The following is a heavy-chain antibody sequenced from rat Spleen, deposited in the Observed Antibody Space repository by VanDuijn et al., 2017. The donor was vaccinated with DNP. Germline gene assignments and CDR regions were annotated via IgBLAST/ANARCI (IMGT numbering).Heavy chain of an antibody. CDR1: GFTFSDYY. Sequence: EVQLVESGGGLAQPGRSLKLSCAASGFTFSDYYMAWVRRTPAKGLEWVAYITYDGGSTYYGDSVKGRFTISRDNAKSTLSLQMNSLRSEDMATYYCAKPMDYYSGGFAYWGQGTLVTVSS. CDR3: AKPMDYYSGGFAY. D-gene: IGHD1-1*01. V-gene: IGHV5-22*01. J-gene: IGHJ3*01. CDR2: ITYDGGST.